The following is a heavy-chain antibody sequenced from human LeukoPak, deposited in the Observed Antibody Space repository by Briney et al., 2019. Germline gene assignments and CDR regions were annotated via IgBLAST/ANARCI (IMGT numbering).Heavy chain of an antibody. CDR2: IYYTGST. CDR3: ARGSGSYYNKFDY. V-gene: IGHV4-59*08. Sequence: SETLSLTCTVSGVSISTYYWTWIRQPPGKGLEWIGNIYYTGSTNYNPSLWSRVTISVNPSTNHFSLKLSSVTAADTAVYYCARGSGSYYNKFDYWGQGTLVTVSS. D-gene: IGHD3-10*01. J-gene: IGHJ4*02. CDR1: GVSISTYY.